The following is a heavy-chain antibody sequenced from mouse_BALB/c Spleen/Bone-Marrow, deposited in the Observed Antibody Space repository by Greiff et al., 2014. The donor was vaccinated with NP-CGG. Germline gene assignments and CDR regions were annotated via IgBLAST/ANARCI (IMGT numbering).Heavy chain of an antibody. CDR2: FAPGSGNT. CDR3: ARGRSTVITTWYFDV. Sequence: DLVKPGASVKLSCKASGYTFTSYWINWIKQRPGQGLEWIGRFAPGSGNTYYNEMFKGKATLTVDTSSSTAYIQLSSLSSEDSAVYFCARGRSTVITTWYFDVWGAGTTVTVSS. J-gene: IGHJ1*01. D-gene: IGHD2-4*01. V-gene: IGHV1S41*01. CDR1: GYTFTSYW.